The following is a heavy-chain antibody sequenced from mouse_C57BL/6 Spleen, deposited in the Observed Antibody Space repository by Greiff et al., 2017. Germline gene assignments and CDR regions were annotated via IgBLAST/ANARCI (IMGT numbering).Heavy chain of an antibody. Sequence: QVQLQQPGAELVKPGASVKLSCKASGYTFTSYWMHWVKQRPGRGLEWIGRIDPNSGGTKYNEKFKSKATLTVDKPSSTAYMQLSSLTSADSAVYYCERFGGNYVGYYAMDYWGQGTSVTVSS. J-gene: IGHJ4*01. D-gene: IGHD2-1*01. CDR1: GYTFTSYW. CDR2: IDPNSGGT. V-gene: IGHV1-72*01. CDR3: ERFGGNYVGYYAMDY.